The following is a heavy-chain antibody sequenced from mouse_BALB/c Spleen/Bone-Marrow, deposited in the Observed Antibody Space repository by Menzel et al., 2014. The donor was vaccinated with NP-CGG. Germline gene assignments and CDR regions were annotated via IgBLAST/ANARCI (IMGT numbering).Heavy chain of an antibody. CDR3: ARGYDYSSWFAY. V-gene: IGHV5-6-3*01. CDR2: INVNGDTT. D-gene: IGHD2-4*01. Sequence: EVMLVESGGGLVQPGGSLKLSCAASGFTFGNYGMSWVRQTPDKRLEMIATINVNGDTTYHPDSVKGRFTISRDNVKNTLYLQMSSLKSEDTAMYYCARGYDYSSWFAYWGQGTLVTVSA. CDR1: GFTFGNYG. J-gene: IGHJ3*01.